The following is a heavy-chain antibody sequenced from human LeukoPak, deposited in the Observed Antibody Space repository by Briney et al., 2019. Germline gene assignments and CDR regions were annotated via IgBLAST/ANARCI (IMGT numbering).Heavy chain of an antibody. V-gene: IGHV4-59*01. CDR3: AREVVVPASNWFDP. CDR2: IYYSGST. CDR1: GGSISSYY. J-gene: IGHJ5*02. Sequence: SETLSFTCTVSGGSISSYYWSWIRQPPGKGLEWIGYIYYSGSTNYNPSLKSRVTISVDTSKNQFSLKLSSVTAADTAVYYCAREVVVPASNWFDPWGQGTLVTVSS. D-gene: IGHD2-2*01.